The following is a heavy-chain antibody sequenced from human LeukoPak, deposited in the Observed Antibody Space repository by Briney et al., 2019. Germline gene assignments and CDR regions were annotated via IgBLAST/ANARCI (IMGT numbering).Heavy chain of an antibody. Sequence: PSETLSLTCTVSGGSISRYSMYWVRLRQPPGKGLEWVGCIYYSRSTYYNPSLKSRVTLSVDTYKNQFSLKLSSVPAADTAVYICTRSNYWGLGTLVTVSS. CDR3: TRSNY. CDR2: IYYSRST. V-gene: IGHV4-39*01. J-gene: IGHJ4*02. CDR1: GGSISRYSMY.